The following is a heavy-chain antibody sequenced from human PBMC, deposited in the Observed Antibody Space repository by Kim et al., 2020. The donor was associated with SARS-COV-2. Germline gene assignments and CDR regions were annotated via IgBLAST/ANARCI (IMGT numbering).Heavy chain of an antibody. V-gene: IGHV4-34*01. J-gene: IGHJ4*02. CDR3: ASRRGWYSPFDY. D-gene: IGHD6-19*01. Sequence: YTPSLKRRVTISVDTSKNQFSLKLSSVTAADTAVYYCASRRGWYSPFDYWGQGTLVTVSS.